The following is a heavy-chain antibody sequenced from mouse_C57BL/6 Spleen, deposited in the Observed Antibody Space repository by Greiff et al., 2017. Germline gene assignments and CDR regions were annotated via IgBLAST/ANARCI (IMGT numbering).Heavy chain of an antibody. V-gene: IGHV3-6*01. Sequence: EVKLMESGPGLVKPSQSLSLTCSVTGYSITSGYYWNWIRQFPGNKLEWMGYISYDGSNNYNPSLKNRISITRDTSKNQFFLKLNSVTTEDTATYYCARGSSYDWYYAMDYWGQGTSVTVSS. CDR1: GYSITSGYY. J-gene: IGHJ4*01. CDR3: ARGSSYDWYYAMDY. D-gene: IGHD1-1*01. CDR2: ISYDGSN.